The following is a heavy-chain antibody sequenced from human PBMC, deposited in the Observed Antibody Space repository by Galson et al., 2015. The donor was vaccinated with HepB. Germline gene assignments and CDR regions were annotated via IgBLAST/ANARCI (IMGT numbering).Heavy chain of an antibody. V-gene: IGHV3-15*01. CDR2: IKSKTDGGTT. J-gene: IGHJ6*02. Sequence: SLRLPCAASGLTFSNAWMSWVRQARGQGLVWVGRIKSKTDGGTTDYAAPVKGRFTISRDDSKNTLYLQMNSLKTEDTAVYYCTTDPIPVVVVAATLEGHYYYGMDVWGQGTTVTVSS. D-gene: IGHD2-15*01. CDR1: GLTFSNAW. CDR3: TTDPIPVVVVAATLEGHYYYGMDV.